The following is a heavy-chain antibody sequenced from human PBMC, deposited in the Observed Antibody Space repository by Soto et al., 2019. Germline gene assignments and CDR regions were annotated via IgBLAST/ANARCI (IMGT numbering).Heavy chain of an antibody. D-gene: IGHD6-19*01. CDR1: GYSFTSYC. CDR2: IYPGDSDT. CDR3: ARSRRGAYSSGWYSPSGYYNYGIDV. J-gene: IGHJ6*02. V-gene: IGHV5-51*01. Sequence: PGESLKISCKGSGYSFTSYCIGWVRQMPGKGLEWMGIIYPGDSDTRYSPSFQGQVTISADTSISTAYLQWTSLKASDTAMYYCARSRRGAYSSGWYSPSGYYNYGIDVWGQGTKVTVS.